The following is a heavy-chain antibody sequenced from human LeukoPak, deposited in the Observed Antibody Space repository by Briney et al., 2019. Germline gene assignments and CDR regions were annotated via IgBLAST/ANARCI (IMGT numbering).Heavy chain of an antibody. J-gene: IGHJ4*02. D-gene: IGHD1/OR15-1a*01. V-gene: IGHV4-34*01. CDR2: INHSGST. Sequence: SETLSLTCAVYGGSFSGYYWSWIRQPPGKGLEWIGEINHSGSTNYNPSLKSRVTISVDTSKNQFSLKLSSVTAADTAVYYCARDGGEHYALGYWGQGTLVTVSS. CDR1: GGSFSGYY. CDR3: ARDGGEHYALGY.